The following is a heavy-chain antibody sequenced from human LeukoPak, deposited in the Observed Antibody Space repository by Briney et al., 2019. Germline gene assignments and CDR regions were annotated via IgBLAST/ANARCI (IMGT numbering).Heavy chain of an antibody. J-gene: IGHJ3*02. Sequence: SETLSLTCTLSGGSISSFYWSWIRQSPGKGLEWIGHLYYTGNTKYNPSLESRVSITAETSRKQFSLKMTSVTPADTGVYFCARGMTMSRGNYRGRDDAYIWGPGTRVTVSS. CDR1: GGSISSFY. CDR3: ARGMTMSRGNYRGRDDAYI. D-gene: IGHD3-10*01. CDR2: LYYTGNT. V-gene: IGHV4-59*01.